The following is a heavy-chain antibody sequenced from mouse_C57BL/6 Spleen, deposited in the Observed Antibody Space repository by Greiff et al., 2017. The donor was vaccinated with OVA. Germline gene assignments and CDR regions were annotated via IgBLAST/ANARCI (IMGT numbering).Heavy chain of an antibody. D-gene: IGHD4-1*01. J-gene: IGHJ3*01. Sequence: QVQLKQPGAELVKPGASVKLSCKASGYTFTSYWMHWVKQRPGRGLEWIGRIDPNSGGTKYNEKFKSKATLTVDKPSSTAYMQLSSLTSEDSAVYYCARWDSAWFAYWGQGTLVTVSA. CDR3: ARWDSAWFAY. CDR2: IDPNSGGT. V-gene: IGHV1-72*01. CDR1: GYTFTSYW.